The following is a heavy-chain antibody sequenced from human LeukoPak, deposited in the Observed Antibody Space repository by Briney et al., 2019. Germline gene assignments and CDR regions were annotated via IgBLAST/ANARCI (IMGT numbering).Heavy chain of an antibody. D-gene: IGHD6-13*01. CDR1: GFTFSNHD. CDR2: ISGGGGST. V-gene: IGHV3-23*01. J-gene: IGHJ1*01. Sequence: PGGSLRLSCAASGFTFSNHDMSWVRQAPGKGLEWVAGISGGGGSTHNADSVKGRFTISRDNSKNTLFLQMNSLRAEDTAVYYCAREGSPSPSSYSSSWSEYFQHWGQGTLVTVSS. CDR3: AREGSPSPSSYSSSWSEYFQH.